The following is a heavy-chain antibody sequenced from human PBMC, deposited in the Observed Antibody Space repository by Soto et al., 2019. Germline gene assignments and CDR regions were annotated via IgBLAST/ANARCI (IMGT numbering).Heavy chain of an antibody. Sequence: GGSLRLSCAAPGFIFSTYSIHWVRQAPGKGLEWVAVTTFDGINKYNADSVKGRFTISRDASKKTVYLQMNSLTTEDTAVYFCERETEGMDVWGQGTTVTVSS. V-gene: IGHV3-30*03. CDR3: ERETEGMDV. J-gene: IGHJ6*02. CDR2: TTFDGINK. CDR1: GFIFSTYS.